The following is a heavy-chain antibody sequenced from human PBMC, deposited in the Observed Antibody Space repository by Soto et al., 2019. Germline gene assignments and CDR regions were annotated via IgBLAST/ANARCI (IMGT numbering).Heavy chain of an antibody. Sequence: EVQLVESGGGLVQPGGSLRLSCAASGFTFSSYWMLWVRQAPGKGLVWVSRIISDGSTPSYADSVKGRFTISRDNAKNTLYLQMNSLRAEDTAVYYCARVNPGYSYVNYWGQGTLVTVSS. CDR3: ARVNPGYSYVNY. CDR2: IISDGSTP. V-gene: IGHV3-74*01. D-gene: IGHD5-18*01. CDR1: GFTFSSYW. J-gene: IGHJ4*02.